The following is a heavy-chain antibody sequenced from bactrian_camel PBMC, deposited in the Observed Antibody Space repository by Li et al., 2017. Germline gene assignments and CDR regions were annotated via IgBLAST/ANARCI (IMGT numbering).Heavy chain of an antibody. Sequence: HVQLVESGGGLVQSGGSLRLSCLASRRTDIACMGWFRQTPGAEREGVSCINWDGDDTYYADSVKGRFTISRDNAKNTLYLQMNSLKTVDTAVYYCAALKSDIKSWGQGTQVTVS. CDR1: RRTDIAC. CDR2: INWDGDDT. J-gene: IGHJ4*01. V-gene: IGHV3S60*01. CDR3: AALKSDIKS.